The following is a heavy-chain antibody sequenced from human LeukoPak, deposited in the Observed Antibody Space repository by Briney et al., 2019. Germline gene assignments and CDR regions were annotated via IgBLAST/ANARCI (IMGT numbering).Heavy chain of an antibody. V-gene: IGHV4-31*03. D-gene: IGHD3-9*01. CDR3: ARDHNDILTGSTAFDI. CDR1: GGSISSGGYY. CDR2: IYYSGST. J-gene: IGHJ3*02. Sequence: SETLSLTCTVSGGSISSGGYYWSWIRQHPGKGLEWIGYIYYSGSTYYNPSLKSRVTISVDTSKSQFSLKLSSVTAADTAVYYCARDHNDILTGSTAFDIWGQGTMVTVSS.